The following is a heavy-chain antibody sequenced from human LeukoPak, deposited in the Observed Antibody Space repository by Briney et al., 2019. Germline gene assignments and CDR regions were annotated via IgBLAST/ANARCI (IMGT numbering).Heavy chain of an antibody. J-gene: IGHJ3*02. CDR2: IYYSGST. CDR3: ARHDVDPDDFDI. Sequence: SETLSLTCTVSGGSISSYYWSWIRQPPGKGLEWIGYIYYSGSTNYNPSLKSRVTISVDTSKNQFSLKLSSVTAADTAVYYCARHDVDPDDFDIWGQGTMVTVS. CDR1: GGSISSYY. V-gene: IGHV4-59*08. D-gene: IGHD5-12*01.